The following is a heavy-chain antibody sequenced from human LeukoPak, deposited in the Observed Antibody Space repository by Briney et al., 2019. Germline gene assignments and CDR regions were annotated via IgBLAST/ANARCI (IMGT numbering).Heavy chain of an antibody. J-gene: IGHJ4*02. CDR3: ARDRRFLEWLLPLDY. V-gene: IGHV1-2*02. CDR1: GYTFTGYY. D-gene: IGHD3-3*01. CDR2: INPNSGGT. Sequence: GASVKVSCKASGYTFTGYYMHWVRQAPGQGLEWMGWINPNSGGTNYAQKCQGRVTMTRDTSISTAYMELSRLRSDDTAVYYCARDRRFLEWLLPLDYWGQGTLVTVSS.